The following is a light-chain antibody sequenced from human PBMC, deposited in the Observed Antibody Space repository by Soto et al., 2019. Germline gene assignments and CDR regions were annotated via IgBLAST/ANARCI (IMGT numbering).Light chain of an antibody. CDR3: QQYGSSART. CDR2: DTS. V-gene: IGKV3-20*01. J-gene: IGKJ1*01. Sequence: EVVMTQSPATLSVSPGEGVTLSCRASQGIGDTLAWYQHKPGQTPRLLIYDTSTRATGVPARFSGSRSGTDFTLTISRLEPEDFAVYYCQQYGSSARTFGQGTKVDIK. CDR1: QGIGDT.